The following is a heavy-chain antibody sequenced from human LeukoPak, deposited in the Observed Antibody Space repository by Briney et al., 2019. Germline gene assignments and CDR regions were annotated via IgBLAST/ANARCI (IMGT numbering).Heavy chain of an antibody. CDR3: ARVRGSYYGGNYFDY. V-gene: IGHV4-59*01. Sequence: SETLALTCTVSGGSISSYYWSWIRQPPGKGLEWIGYIYYSGSTNYNPSLKSRVTISVDTSKNQFSLKLSSVTAADTAVYYCARVRGSYYGGNYFDYWGQGTLVTVSS. D-gene: IGHD1-26*01. CDR2: IYYSGST. CDR1: GGSISSYY. J-gene: IGHJ4*02.